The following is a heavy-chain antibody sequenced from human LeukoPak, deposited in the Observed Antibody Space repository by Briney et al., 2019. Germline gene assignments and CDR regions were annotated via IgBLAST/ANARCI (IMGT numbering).Heavy chain of an antibody. J-gene: IGHJ5*01. CDR2: INHSGST. D-gene: IGHD5-18*01. CDR1: GGSFSGYY. V-gene: IGHV4-34*01. CDR3: ARANVENTAMVTAPHTALAS. Sequence: PSETLSLTCAVYGGSFSGYYWSWIRQPPGKGLEWIGEINHSGSTNYNPSLKSRVTISVDTSKNQFSLKLSSVTAADTAVYFCARANVENTAMVTAPHTALASGGQGPLVTVS.